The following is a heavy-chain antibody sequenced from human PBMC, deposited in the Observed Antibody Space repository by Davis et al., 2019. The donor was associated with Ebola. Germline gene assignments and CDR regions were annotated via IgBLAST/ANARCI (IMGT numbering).Heavy chain of an antibody. Sequence: GESLKISCAAFGFTFSSYSMNWVRQAPGKGLEWVSSISSSSSYIYYADSVKGRFTISRDNSKNTLYLQMNSLRAEDTAVYYCAKADSSSWYREYYFDYWGQGTLVTVSS. CDR3: AKADSSSWYREYYFDY. CDR1: GFTFSSYS. D-gene: IGHD6-13*01. J-gene: IGHJ4*02. CDR2: ISSSSSYI. V-gene: IGHV3-21*04.